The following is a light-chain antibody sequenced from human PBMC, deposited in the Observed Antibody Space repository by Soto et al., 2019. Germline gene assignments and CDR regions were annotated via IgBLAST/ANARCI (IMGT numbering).Light chain of an antibody. J-gene: IGKJ1*01. Sequence: DIQMTQSPSTLSASVGDRVTITCRASQSISSRLAWYQQKPGKAPKLLIYDASSLESGVPSRFSGSGSGTEFTLTISSLQPDDFATSYCQQYNSYSPTFGHGTKVEIK. CDR3: QQYNSYSPT. CDR2: DAS. CDR1: QSISSR. V-gene: IGKV1-5*01.